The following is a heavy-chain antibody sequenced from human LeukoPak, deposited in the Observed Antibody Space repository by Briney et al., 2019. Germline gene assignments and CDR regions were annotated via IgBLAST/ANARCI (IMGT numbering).Heavy chain of an antibody. CDR1: GFTFSSYA. V-gene: IGHV3-64D*09. CDR3: VRSSASSGPNCFDP. CDR2: ISSDGDST. Sequence: GGSLRLSCSASGFTFSSYAMHWVRQAPGRGLEYVSAISSDGDSTYNADSVKGRFTISRDNSKNTLYLQMSSLRTEDTAVYYCVRSSASSGPNCFDPWGQGTLVTVSS. D-gene: IGHD3-10*01. J-gene: IGHJ5*02.